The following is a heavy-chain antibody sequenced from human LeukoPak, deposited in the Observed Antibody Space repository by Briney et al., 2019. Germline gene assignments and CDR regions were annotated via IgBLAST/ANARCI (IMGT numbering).Heavy chain of an antibody. V-gene: IGHV4-59*12. Sequence: KPSETLSLTCTVSGGSISSYYWSWIRQPPGKGLEWIGYIYSSGSTNYNPSLKSRVTISVDRSKNQFSLKLSSVTAADTAVYYCAVAARPLLGYYYYMDVWGKGTTVTVSS. J-gene: IGHJ6*03. D-gene: IGHD6-6*01. CDR2: IYSSGST. CDR1: GGSISSYY. CDR3: AVAARPLLGYYYYMDV.